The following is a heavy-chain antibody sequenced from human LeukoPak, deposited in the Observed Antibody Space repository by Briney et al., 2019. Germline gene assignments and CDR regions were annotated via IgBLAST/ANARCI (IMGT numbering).Heavy chain of an antibody. D-gene: IGHD2-15*01. V-gene: IGHV3-33*06. J-gene: IGHJ4*02. CDR2: IWYDGSNK. CDR1: GFTFSSYG. Sequence: GGSLRLSCAASGFTFSSYGMHWVRQAPGKGLEWVAVIWYDGSNKYYADSVKGRFTISRDNSKNTLYLQMNSLRAEDTAVYYCAKCLSGGEWGLGYYFDYWGQGTLVTVSS. CDR3: AKCLSGGEWGLGYYFDY.